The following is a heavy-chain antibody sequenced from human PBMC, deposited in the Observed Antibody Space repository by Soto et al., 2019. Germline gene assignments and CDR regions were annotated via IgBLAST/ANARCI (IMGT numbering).Heavy chain of an antibody. CDR1: GGSITIGGYC. CDR3: ARVWFGESSWFDP. Sequence: QLQLQESGSGLVKPSQTLSLTCTVSGGSITIGGYCWSWIRQPPGQGLEWIGYICHSGNTYYNPSLKRRVTPSLDRSKNQFSLNLSSVNAADTAVYYFARVWFGESSWFDPWGQGTLVTVSS. D-gene: IGHD3-10*01. V-gene: IGHV4-30-2*01. J-gene: IGHJ5*02. CDR2: ICHSGNT.